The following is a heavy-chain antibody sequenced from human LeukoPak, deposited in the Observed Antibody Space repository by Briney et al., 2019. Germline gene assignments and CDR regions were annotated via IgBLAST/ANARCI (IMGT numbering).Heavy chain of an antibody. CDR1: GGSISSSSYH. D-gene: IGHD4-23*01. Sequence: SETLSLTCTVSGGSISSSSYHWSWFRQAPGKGLEWIGYIYDSGSTNFNPSFMNRVTISIDTSKNPFSLKLSSVTAADTAVYYCARHARGDTTVVTEGFDYWGQGTLVTVSS. CDR2: IYDSGST. V-gene: IGHV4-61*01. J-gene: IGHJ4*02. CDR3: ARHARGDTTVVTEGFDY.